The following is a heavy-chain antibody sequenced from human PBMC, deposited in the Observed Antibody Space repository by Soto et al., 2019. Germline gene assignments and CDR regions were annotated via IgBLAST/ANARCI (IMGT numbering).Heavy chain of an antibody. Sequence: WGWIRQPPGKGLEWIGSIYYSGSTYYNPSLKSRVTISVDTSNNQFSLKLNFVTAADTVVYYCAFNGYFAIRTWGQGTLVTVSS. J-gene: IGHJ3*01. D-gene: IGHD5-18*01. CDR2: IYYSGST. V-gene: IGHV4-39*07. CDR3: AFNGYFAIRT.